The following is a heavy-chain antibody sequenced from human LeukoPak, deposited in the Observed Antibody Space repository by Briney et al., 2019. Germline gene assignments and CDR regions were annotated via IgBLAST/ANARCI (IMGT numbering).Heavy chain of an antibody. D-gene: IGHD2-8*01. Sequence: ASVKVSCKASGGTFSSYAISWVRQAPGQGLEWMGGIIPIFGTANYAQKFQGRVTITADESTSTAYMELSSLRSEDTAVYYCARREWTNLDQNWFDPWGQGTLVTVSS. CDR1: GGTFSSYA. V-gene: IGHV1-69*01. CDR2: IIPIFGTA. J-gene: IGHJ5*02. CDR3: ARREWTNLDQNWFDP.